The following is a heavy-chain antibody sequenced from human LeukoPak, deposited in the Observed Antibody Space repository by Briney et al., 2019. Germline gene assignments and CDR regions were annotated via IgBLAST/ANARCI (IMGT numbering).Heavy chain of an antibody. D-gene: IGHD5-18*01. Sequence: ASVKVSCKASGYSFPSYGIRGVRPAPGKGLEWMGWINPNGGGTNYAQKFQGRVTMTRDASVSTAYMELNRLRSDDTRVYYCARDTTMITYWFDLWGQGTLVTVSS. CDR2: INPNGGGT. V-gene: IGHV1-2*02. J-gene: IGHJ5*02. CDR1: GYSFPSYG. CDR3: ARDTTMITYWFDL.